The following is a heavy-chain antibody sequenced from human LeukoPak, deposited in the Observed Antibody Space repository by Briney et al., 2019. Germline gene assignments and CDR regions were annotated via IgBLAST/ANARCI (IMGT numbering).Heavy chain of an antibody. D-gene: IGHD3-22*01. CDR3: ARERGWLNDYNWFDP. V-gene: IGHV3-33*01. CDR1: GFTFSSYG. CDR2: IWYDGSNK. Sequence: GRSLRLSCAAPGFTFSSYGIHWVREAPGKGLEWVAVIWYDGSNKYYADSVKGRFTISRDNSKNTLYLQMNSLRAEDTAVYYCARERGWLNDYNWFDPWGQGTLVTVSS. J-gene: IGHJ5*02.